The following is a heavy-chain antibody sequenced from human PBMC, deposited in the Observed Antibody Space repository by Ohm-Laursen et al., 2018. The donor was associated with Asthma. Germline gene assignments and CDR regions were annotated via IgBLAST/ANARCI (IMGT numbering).Heavy chain of an antibody. CDR1: GFTFSSYA. V-gene: IGHV3-30*14. Sequence: SLRLSCAASGFTFSSYAMHWVRQAPGKGLEWVAVISYDGSNKYYADSVKGRFTISRDNSKNTLYLQMNSLRAEDTAVYYCARDNYDFWSGYYYWFDPWGQGTLVTVSS. D-gene: IGHD3-3*01. J-gene: IGHJ5*02. CDR3: ARDNYDFWSGYYYWFDP. CDR2: ISYDGSNK.